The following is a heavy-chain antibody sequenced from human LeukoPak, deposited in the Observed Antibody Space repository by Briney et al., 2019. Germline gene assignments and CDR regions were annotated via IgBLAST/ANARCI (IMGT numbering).Heavy chain of an antibody. CDR1: GFTFNTYW. Sequence: GGSLRLSCAASGFTFNTYWMIWVRKAPGKGLEWVAKIDQGGSTKYYVDSLKGRFTISRDNAKNSLYLQMNSLRAEDTAVYYCVRDKGGRSGAIYYDAFDVWGQGTLVTVSS. CDR3: VRDKGGRSGAIYYDAFDV. V-gene: IGHV3-7*01. D-gene: IGHD1-26*01. CDR2: IDQGGSTK. J-gene: IGHJ3*01.